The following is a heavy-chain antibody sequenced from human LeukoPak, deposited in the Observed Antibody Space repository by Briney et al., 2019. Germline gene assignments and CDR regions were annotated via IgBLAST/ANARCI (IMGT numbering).Heavy chain of an antibody. D-gene: IGHD2-2*02. CDR2: ISYDGSNK. CDR1: GFTFSSYA. Sequence: GGSLRLSCAASGFTFSSYAMHWVRQAPGKGLEWVAVISYDGSNKYYADSVKGRFTISRDNSKNTLYLRMNSLRAEDTAVYYCATAFSPYCSSTSCYTDYWGQGTLVTVSS. CDR3: ATAFSPYCSSTSCYTDY. V-gene: IGHV3-30-3*01. J-gene: IGHJ4*02.